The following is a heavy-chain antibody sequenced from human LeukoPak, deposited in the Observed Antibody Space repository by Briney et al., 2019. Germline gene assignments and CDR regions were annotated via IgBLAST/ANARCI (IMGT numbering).Heavy chain of an antibody. CDR2: INPNSGGT. J-gene: IGHJ4*02. CDR1: GYTFTGYY. D-gene: IGHD3-10*01. V-gene: IGHV1-2*02. Sequence: ASVKVSCKASGYTFTGYYMHWVRQAPGQGLEWMGWINPNSGGTNYAQKFQGRVTMTRDTSISTAYMGLSRLRSDDTAVYYCARTWFGEFDLVDYWGQGTLVTVSS. CDR3: ARTWFGEFDLVDY.